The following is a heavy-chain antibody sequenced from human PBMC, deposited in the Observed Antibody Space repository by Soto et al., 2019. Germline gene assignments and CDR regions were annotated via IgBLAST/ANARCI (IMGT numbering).Heavy chain of an antibody. J-gene: IGHJ5*02. Sequence: ASVQVSCKASGYTFTSYGISWVRQAPGQGLELMGWISAYNGNTNYAQKLQGRVTMTTDTSTSTAYMELRSLRSDDTAVYYCAREFFENWFDPWGQGTLVTVSS. V-gene: IGHV1-18*01. CDR3: AREFFENWFDP. CDR1: GYTFTSYG. CDR2: ISAYNGNT.